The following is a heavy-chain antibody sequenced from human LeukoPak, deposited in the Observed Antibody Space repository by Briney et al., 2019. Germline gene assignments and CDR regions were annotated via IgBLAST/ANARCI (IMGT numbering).Heavy chain of an antibody. CDR1: GFTFSTYS. J-gene: IGHJ4*02. V-gene: IGHV3-48*01. D-gene: IGHD3-10*01. CDR2: ISTTSTI. Sequence: PGGSLRLSCAASGFTFSTYSMNWVRQAPGKGLEWVSYISTTSTIYYADSVKGRFTISRDNAKNSLFLQMNSLRAEDTAVYYCARDSGPFDYWGQGTLVTVSS. CDR3: ARDSGPFDY.